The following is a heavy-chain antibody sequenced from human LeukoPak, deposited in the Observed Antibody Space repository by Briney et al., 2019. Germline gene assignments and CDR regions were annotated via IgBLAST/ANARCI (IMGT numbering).Heavy chain of an antibody. V-gene: IGHV3-7*01. D-gene: IGHD6-6*01. J-gene: IGHJ4*02. CDR2: IKQDGSEK. Sequence: GRSLRLSCAASGFTFSSYWMSWVRQAPGKGLEWVANIKQDGSEKYYVDSVKGRFTISRDNAKNSLYLQMNSLRAEDTAVYYCARAVRRGYSSSSRGYYFDYWGQGTLVTVSS. CDR1: GFTFSSYW. CDR3: ARAVRRGYSSSSRGYYFDY.